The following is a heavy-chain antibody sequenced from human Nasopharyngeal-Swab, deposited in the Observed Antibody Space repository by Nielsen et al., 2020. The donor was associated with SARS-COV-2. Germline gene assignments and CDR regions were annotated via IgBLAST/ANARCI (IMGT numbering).Heavy chain of an antibody. D-gene: IGHD6-13*01. CDR3: AARYSSSWLDAFDI. J-gene: IGHJ3*02. CDR2: IKQDGSEK. Sequence: GESLKISCAASGFTFSSYWMSWVRQAPGKGLEWVANIKQDGSEKYYVDSVKGRFTISRDNAKNSLYLQMNSLRAEDTAVYYCAARYSSSWLDAFDIWGQGTMVTVSS. V-gene: IGHV3-7*01. CDR1: GFTFSSYW.